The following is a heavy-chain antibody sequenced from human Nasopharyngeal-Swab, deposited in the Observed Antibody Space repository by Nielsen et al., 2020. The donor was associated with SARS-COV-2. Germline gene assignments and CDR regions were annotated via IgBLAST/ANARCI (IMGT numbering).Heavy chain of an antibody. CDR3: ARRRKRRGGWESNYYGMDV. Sequence: RQAPGKALEWLAHIFSNDEKSYSTSLKSRLTISKDTSKSQVVLTMTNMDPVDTATYYCARRRKRRGGWESNYYGMDVWGQGTTVTVSS. D-gene: IGHD1-26*01. CDR2: IFSNDEK. V-gene: IGHV2-26*01. J-gene: IGHJ6*02.